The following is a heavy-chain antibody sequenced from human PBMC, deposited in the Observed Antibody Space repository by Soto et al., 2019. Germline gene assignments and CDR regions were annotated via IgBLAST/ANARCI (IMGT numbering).Heavy chain of an antibody. CDR1: GYTFSSYG. J-gene: IGHJ6*02. Sequence: QVQLVQSGAEVKKPGASVKVTCKASGYTFSSYGISWVRQAPGQGLEWMGGISVYNGNTNDAQKLQGRVTMTTDTSTSTAYMELRSLRSDDTAVYYCARETWIVAVCPAYYGMDVWGQGTTVTVSS. D-gene: IGHD2-2*01. CDR2: ISVYNGNT. CDR3: ARETWIVAVCPAYYGMDV. V-gene: IGHV1-18*04.